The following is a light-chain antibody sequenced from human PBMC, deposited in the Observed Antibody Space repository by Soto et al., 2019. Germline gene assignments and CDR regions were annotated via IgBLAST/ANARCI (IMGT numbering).Light chain of an antibody. V-gene: IGLV1-47*01. CDR3: ASWDDSLSGVV. Sequence: QLVLTQPPSASGTPGQRVTISCSGSSSNIGSNYVYWYQQLPGTAPKLLIYKTSQRPSGVPDRFSGSKSGTSASLAISGLRSEDEADYYCASWDDSLSGVVFGGGTKVTVL. J-gene: IGLJ2*01. CDR2: KTS. CDR1: SSNIGSNY.